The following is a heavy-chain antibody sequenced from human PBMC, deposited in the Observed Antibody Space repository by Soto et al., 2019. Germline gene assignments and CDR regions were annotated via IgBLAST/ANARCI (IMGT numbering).Heavy chain of an antibody. CDR1: GFTFSSYA. V-gene: IGHV3-23*01. D-gene: IGHD3-3*01. Sequence: EVQLLESGGGLVQPGGSLRLSCAASGFTFSSYAMTWVRQAPGKGLEWVPSISGSGGATYYADSVKGRFTMSRDDSKNTLYLQMNSLRAEDTALYYCAKAGRPYYDLWSENRFDPWGQGNLVTVSS. J-gene: IGHJ5*02. CDR3: AKAGRPYYDLWSENRFDP. CDR2: ISGSGGAT.